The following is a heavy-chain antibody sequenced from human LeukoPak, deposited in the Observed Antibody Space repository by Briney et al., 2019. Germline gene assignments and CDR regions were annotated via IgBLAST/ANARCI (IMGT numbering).Heavy chain of an antibody. Sequence: GASVKVSCTASGGTYSSYAISWVRQAPGQGLEWMGGIIPIFGTANYAQKFQGRVTITADESTSTAYMELSSLRSEDTAVYYCARGSALLALSFDYWGQGTLVTVSS. CDR3: ARGSALLALSFDY. CDR2: IIPIFGTA. D-gene: IGHD2-15*01. CDR1: GGTYSSYA. V-gene: IGHV1-69*13. J-gene: IGHJ4*02.